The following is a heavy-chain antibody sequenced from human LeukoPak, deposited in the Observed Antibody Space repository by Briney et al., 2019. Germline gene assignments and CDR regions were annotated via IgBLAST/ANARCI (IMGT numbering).Heavy chain of an antibody. V-gene: IGHV3-23*01. CDR3: AKVKSPEEEITIFGVVKGELDY. Sequence: TGGSLRLSCAASGFTFSSYAMSWVRQAPGKGLEWVSAISGSGGSTYYADSVKGRFTISRDNSKNTLYLQMNSLRAEDTAVYYCAKVKSPEEEITIFGVVKGELDYWGQGTLVTVSS. CDR1: GFTFSSYA. J-gene: IGHJ4*02. CDR2: ISGSGGST. D-gene: IGHD3-3*01.